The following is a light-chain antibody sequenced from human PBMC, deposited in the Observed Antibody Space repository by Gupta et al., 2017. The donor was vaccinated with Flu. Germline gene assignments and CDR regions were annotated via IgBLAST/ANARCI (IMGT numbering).Light chain of an antibody. J-gene: IGKJ1*01. Sequence: EIVLTQSPGTLSLTPGERATLSCRASQSVSRDLAWYQQKPGQAPRLLIYDASNRATGIPARFSGSGSGTDFTLTISSLEPEDFAVYYCQQRSNWPPTFGQGTKVEIK. CDR2: DAS. CDR3: QQRSNWPPT. CDR1: QSVSRD. V-gene: IGKV3-11*01.